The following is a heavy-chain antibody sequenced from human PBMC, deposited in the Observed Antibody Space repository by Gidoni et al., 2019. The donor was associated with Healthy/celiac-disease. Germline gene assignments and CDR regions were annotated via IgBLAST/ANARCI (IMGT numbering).Heavy chain of an antibody. CDR2: IYYSGST. V-gene: IGHV4-39*01. CDR3: ARRPNYYDSSGYYYFDY. Sequence: QLQLQESGPGLVKPSETLSLTCTVSGGSISSSSYYWGWIRQPPGKGLEWIGSIYYSGSTYYNPSLKSRVTISVDTSKNQFSLKLSSVTAADTAVYYCARRPNYYDSSGYYYFDYWGQGTLVTVSS. J-gene: IGHJ4*02. CDR1: GGSISSSSYY. D-gene: IGHD3-22*01.